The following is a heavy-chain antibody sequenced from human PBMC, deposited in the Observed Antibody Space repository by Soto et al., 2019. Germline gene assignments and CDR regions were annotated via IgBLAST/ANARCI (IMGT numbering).Heavy chain of an antibody. CDR1: GFSLSTSGMC. D-gene: IGHD4-17*01. CDR2: IDWDDDK. V-gene: IGHV2-70*11. CDR3: ARIQGDYGDYDYYYYYMDV. J-gene: IGHJ6*03. Sequence: SGPTLVNPTQTLTLTCTFSGFSLSTSGMCVSWIRQPPGKALEWLARIDWDDDKYYSTSLKTRLTISKDTSKNQVVLTMTNMDPVDTATYYCARIQGDYGDYDYYYYYMDVWGKGTTVTVSS.